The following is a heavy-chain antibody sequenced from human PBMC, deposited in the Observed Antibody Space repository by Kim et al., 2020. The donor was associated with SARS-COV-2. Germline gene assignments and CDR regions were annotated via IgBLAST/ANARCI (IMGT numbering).Heavy chain of an antibody. J-gene: IGHJ4*02. Sequence: GSTSYAQNFQGRVAMTSDTSTTTVYMELRSLRSDDTAMYYCARDLEGFDYWGQGTLVTVSS. V-gene: IGHV1-46*01. CDR3: ARDLEGFDY. CDR2: GST. D-gene: IGHD1-1*01.